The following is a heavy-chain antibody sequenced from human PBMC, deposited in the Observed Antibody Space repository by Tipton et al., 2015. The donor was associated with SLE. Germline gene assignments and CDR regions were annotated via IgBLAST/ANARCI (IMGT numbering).Heavy chain of an antibody. Sequence: SLRLSCAASGFTFSNYEMNWVRQAPGKGLEWVAYISSSGNTIYYADSVKGRITISRDNGKYSVDLQMDSLGVEDTAVYHCARGLLSSWYFGMDVWGQGTTVTVPS. D-gene: IGHD2-21*01. CDR1: GFTFSNYE. V-gene: IGHV3-48*03. J-gene: IGHJ6*02. CDR2: ISSSGNTI. CDR3: ARGLLSSWYFGMDV.